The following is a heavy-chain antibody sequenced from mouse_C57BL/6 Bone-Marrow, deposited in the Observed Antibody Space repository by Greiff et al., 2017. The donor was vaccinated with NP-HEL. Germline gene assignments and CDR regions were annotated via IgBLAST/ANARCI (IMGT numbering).Heavy chain of an antibody. CDR1: GFTFSSYA. CDR3: TRDPLYSNYVYFDY. CDR2: ISSGGDYI. D-gene: IGHD2-5*01. J-gene: IGHJ2*01. Sequence: EVMLVESGEGLVKPGGSLKLSCAASGFTFSSYAMSWVRQTPEKRLEWVAYISSGGDYIYYVDTVKGRFTISRDNARNTLYLQMSSLKSEDTAMYYCTRDPLYSNYVYFDYWGQGTTLTVSS. V-gene: IGHV5-9-1*02.